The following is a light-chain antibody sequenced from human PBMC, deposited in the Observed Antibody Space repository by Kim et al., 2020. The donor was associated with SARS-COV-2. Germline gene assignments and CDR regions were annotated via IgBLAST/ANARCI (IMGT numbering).Light chain of an antibody. CDR2: VAS. CDR3: QQSDSMPYT. J-gene: IGKJ2*01. V-gene: IGKV1-39*01. Sequence: ASVGDRVTITCRASESINSHLNWYQHKPGKAPKVLIYVASSLQSGVPSRFSGSGSGTDFTLTISSLQPEDFATYYCQQSDSMPYTFGQGTKLEIK. CDR1: ESINSH.